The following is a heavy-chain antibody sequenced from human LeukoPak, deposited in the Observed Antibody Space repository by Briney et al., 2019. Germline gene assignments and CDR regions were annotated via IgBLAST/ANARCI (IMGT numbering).Heavy chain of an antibody. V-gene: IGHV4-39*07. CDR1: GGSISSSSYY. Sequence: SQTLSLTCTVSGGSISSSSYYWGWIRQPPGKGLEWIGSIYYSGSTYYNPSLKSRVTVSVDTSKNQFSLKLSSVTAADTAVYYCARDRVVLTGYSIFDWGQGTLVTVSS. J-gene: IGHJ4*02. CDR2: IYYSGST. D-gene: IGHD3-9*01. CDR3: ARDRVVLTGYSIFD.